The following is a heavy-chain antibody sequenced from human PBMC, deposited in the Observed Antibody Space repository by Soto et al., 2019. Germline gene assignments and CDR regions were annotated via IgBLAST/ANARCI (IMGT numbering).Heavy chain of an antibody. J-gene: IGHJ2*01. D-gene: IGHD2-2*02. CDR2: TGTRRKYT. CDR1: GYALRDYS. V-gene: IGHV3-48*02. CDR3: VKADGCAAGTCYTGTYWYFDL. Sequence: LRLSCAASGYALRDYSMNWVRQAPGKGLEWVAYTGTRRKYTFYADSVRGRFTISRDDARNSVYLQLNSLRDEDTAVYYCVKADGCAAGTCYTGTYWYFDLWGRGTLVTVSS.